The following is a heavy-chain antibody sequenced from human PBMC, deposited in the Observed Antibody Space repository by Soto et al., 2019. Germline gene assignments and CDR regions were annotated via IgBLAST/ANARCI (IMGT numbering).Heavy chain of an antibody. Sequence: ASVKVSCTATGYTFTGYYMHWVRQAPGQGLAWMGWINPNSGGTNYAQKFQGWVTMTRDTSISTAYMELSRLRSDDTAVYYCARGRYSSSWSSSYWFDAWGHGTLVTVSS. J-gene: IGHJ5*01. CDR2: INPNSGGT. CDR3: ARGRYSSSWSSSYWFDA. D-gene: IGHD6-13*01. CDR1: GYTFTGYY. V-gene: IGHV1-2*04.